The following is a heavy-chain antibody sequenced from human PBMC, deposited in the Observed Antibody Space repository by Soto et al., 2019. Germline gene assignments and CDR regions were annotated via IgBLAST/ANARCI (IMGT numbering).Heavy chain of an antibody. Sequence: SVKVSCKASGGTFSSYAISWVRQAPGQGLEWMGGIIPIFGTANYAQKFQGRVTIAADESTSTAYMELSSLRSEDTAVYYCARMSQEEAVAAFVVPWFDPWGQGTLVTVSS. CDR3: ARMSQEEAVAAFVVPWFDP. CDR1: GGTFSSYA. J-gene: IGHJ5*02. CDR2: IIPIFGTA. V-gene: IGHV1-69*13. D-gene: IGHD2-15*01.